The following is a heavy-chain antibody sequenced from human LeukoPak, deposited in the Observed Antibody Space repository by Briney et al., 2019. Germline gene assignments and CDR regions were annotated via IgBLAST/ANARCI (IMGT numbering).Heavy chain of an antibody. CDR1: GFTFSDYY. Sequence: GGSLRLSCAASGFTFSDYYMSWIRQAPGKGLEWVSYISSSGSTIYYADSVKGRFTISRDNAKNSLYLQMNSLRAEDTALYYCARAQSRGSSSWYLPPHSFDYWGQGTLVTVSS. J-gene: IGHJ4*02. CDR2: ISSSGSTI. V-gene: IGHV3-11*01. CDR3: ARAQSRGSSSWYLPPHSFDY. D-gene: IGHD6-13*01.